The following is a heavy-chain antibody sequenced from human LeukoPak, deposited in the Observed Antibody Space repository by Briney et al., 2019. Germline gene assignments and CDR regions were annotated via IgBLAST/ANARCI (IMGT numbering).Heavy chain of an antibody. Sequence: SETLSLTCTVSGGSISGGGYYWSWIRQHPGKVLEWLGYIYYSGSTYYNPYLKSRVTISVDTSKNQFSLKLSSVTAADTAVYYCARDDYGSGSHFDYWGQGTLVTVSS. J-gene: IGHJ4*02. CDR2: IYYSGST. CDR3: ARDDYGSGSHFDY. CDR1: GGSISGGGYY. D-gene: IGHD3-10*01. V-gene: IGHV4-31*03.